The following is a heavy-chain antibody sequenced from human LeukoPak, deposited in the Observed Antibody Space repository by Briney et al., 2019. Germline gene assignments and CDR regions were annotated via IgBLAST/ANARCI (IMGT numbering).Heavy chain of an antibody. CDR3: AKKDSEYSTLDY. D-gene: IGHD6-6*01. V-gene: IGHV3-23*01. Sequence: GGSLRLSCAASGFTFSSYAMSWVRQSPGKGLEWVSGLSASGGLTYYADSVKGRFTISRDNSKNTLYLQMNSLRAEDTAVYYCAKKDSEYSTLDYWGQGTLVTVSS. CDR2: LSASGGLT. CDR1: GFTFSSYA. J-gene: IGHJ4*02.